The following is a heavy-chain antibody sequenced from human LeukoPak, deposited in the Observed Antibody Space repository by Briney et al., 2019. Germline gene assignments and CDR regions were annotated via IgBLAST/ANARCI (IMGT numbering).Heavy chain of an antibody. D-gene: IGHD2-15*01. J-gene: IGHJ4*02. CDR2: IKQDGSEK. CDR3: ARDEDTPYFDY. V-gene: IGHV3-7*01. CDR1: GFTFSSNW. Sequence: PGGSLRLSCAASGFTFSSNWMSWVRQAPGKGLEWVANIKQDGSEKYYVDSVKGRFTISRDNAKNSLYLQMSSLRAKDTAVYFCARDEDTPYFDYWGQGTLVTVSS.